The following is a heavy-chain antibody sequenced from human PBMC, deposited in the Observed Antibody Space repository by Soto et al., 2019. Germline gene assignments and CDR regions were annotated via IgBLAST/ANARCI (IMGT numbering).Heavy chain of an antibody. D-gene: IGHD5-12*01. CDR2: IIPILGIA. V-gene: IGHV1-69*04. J-gene: IGHJ6*03. CDR3: ARDLRSGYDLNYYYYYYMDV. Sequence: GASVKVSCKASGGTFSSYTISWVRQAPGQGLEWMGRIIPILGIANYAQKFQGRVTITADKSTSTAYMELSSLRSEDTAVYYCARDLRSGYDLNYYYYYYMDVWGKGTTVTVSS. CDR1: GGTFSSYT.